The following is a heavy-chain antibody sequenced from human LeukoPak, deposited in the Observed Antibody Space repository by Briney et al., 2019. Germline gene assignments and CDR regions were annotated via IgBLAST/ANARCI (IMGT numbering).Heavy chain of an antibody. V-gene: IGHV4-4*07. CDR3: ARDRLVANTRYYYGMDV. Sequence: SETLPLTCTVSGGSISSCYWSWIRQPAGKGLEWIGRIYTRGSTNYNPSLKSRVTMSVDTSKNQFSLKLSSVTAADTAVYYCARDRLVANTRYYYGMDVWGQGTTVTVSS. J-gene: IGHJ6*02. CDR1: GGSISSCY. D-gene: IGHD2-15*01. CDR2: IYTRGST.